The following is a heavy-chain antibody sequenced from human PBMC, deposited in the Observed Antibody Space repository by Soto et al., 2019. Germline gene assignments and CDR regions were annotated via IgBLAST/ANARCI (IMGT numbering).Heavy chain of an antibody. CDR2: ISAYNGNT. J-gene: IGHJ4*02. Sequence: QVPLVQSGAEVKKPGASVKVSCKASGYTFTSYGISWVRQAPGQGLEWMGWISAYNGNTNYAQKLQGRVTMTTDTSTSTAYMELRSLRSDDTAVYYCARDQARYYYDSSGYRHRYFDYWGQGTLVTVSS. D-gene: IGHD3-22*01. CDR3: ARDQARYYYDSSGYRHRYFDY. V-gene: IGHV1-18*01. CDR1: GYTFTSYG.